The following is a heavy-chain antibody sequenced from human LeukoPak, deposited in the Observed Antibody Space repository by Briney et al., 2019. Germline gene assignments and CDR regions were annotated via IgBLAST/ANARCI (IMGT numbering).Heavy chain of an antibody. CDR1: GFTFSNYA. V-gene: IGHV3-23*01. D-gene: IGHD2-15*01. CDR3: AKGRGYCTGGSCYSDY. Sequence: AGGSLRLSCTASGFTFSNYAMSWVRQAPGKGLEWVSTISGSDGSTYYADSVKGRFTISRDNSKNMLYLQMNSLRVEDTAIYYCAKGRGYCTGGSCYSDYWGQGTLVTVSS. CDR2: ISGSDGST. J-gene: IGHJ4*02.